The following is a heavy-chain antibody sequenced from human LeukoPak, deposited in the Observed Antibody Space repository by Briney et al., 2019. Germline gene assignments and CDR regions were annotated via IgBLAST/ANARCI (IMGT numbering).Heavy chain of an antibody. Sequence: SVKVSCKASGGTFSSYAISWVRQAPGQGLEWMGGIIPIFGTANYAQKFQGRVTMTEDTSTDTAYMELSSLRSEDTAVYYCATGHPRITMIVVVTGFDYWGQGTLVTVSS. J-gene: IGHJ4*02. CDR1: GGTFSSYA. CDR2: IIPIFGTA. D-gene: IGHD3-22*01. CDR3: ATGHPRITMIVVVTGFDY. V-gene: IGHV1-69*06.